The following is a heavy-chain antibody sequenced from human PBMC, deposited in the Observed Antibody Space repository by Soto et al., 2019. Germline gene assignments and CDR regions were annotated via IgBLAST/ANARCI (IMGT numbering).Heavy chain of an antibody. CDR1: GGSISSGDYY. J-gene: IGHJ4*02. CDR3: ARVPDGSGSYYLDY. Sequence: SETLSLTCTVSGGSISSGDYYWSWIRQPPGKGLEWIGYIYYSGSTYYNPSLKSRVTISVDTSKNQFSLKLSSVTAADTAVYYCARVPDGSGSYYLDYWGQGTLVTVSS. D-gene: IGHD3-10*01. CDR2: IYYSGST. V-gene: IGHV4-30-4*01.